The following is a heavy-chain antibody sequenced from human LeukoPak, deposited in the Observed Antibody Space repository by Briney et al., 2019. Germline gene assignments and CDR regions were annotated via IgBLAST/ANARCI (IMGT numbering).Heavy chain of an antibody. CDR2: IYYSGST. CDR1: GGSITSTGYY. D-gene: IGHD1-26*01. V-gene: IGHV4-39*01. CDR3: ARIPIVGATTPDY. J-gene: IGHJ4*02. Sequence: SETLSLTCTVSGGSITSTGYYWGWIRQPPGKELEWIGIIYYSGSTYYNPSLKSRVTISVDTSKNQFSLKLSSVTAADTAVYYCARIPIVGATTPDYWGQGTLVTVSS.